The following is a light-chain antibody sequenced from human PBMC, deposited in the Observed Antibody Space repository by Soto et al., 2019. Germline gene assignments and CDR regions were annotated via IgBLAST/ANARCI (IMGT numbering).Light chain of an antibody. CDR3: QEYQSYSRR. V-gene: IGKV1-5*01. CDR2: DAS. J-gene: IGKJ1*01. Sequence: DIQMTQSPSTLPASVGDRVTITFRASQSIDRWLAWYQQKPGKAPKFLIYDASNLESGVPSRFSGSGSGTEFTLTISSLKPDDFATYYCQEYQSYSRRFGQGTKVDIK. CDR1: QSIDRW.